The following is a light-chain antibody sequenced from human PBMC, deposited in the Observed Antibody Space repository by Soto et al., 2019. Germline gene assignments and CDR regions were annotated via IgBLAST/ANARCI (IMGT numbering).Light chain of an antibody. V-gene: IGKV3-11*01. Sequence: DTVLTQSPATLSLSPGERATLSCKSSQSVSSYLAWYQQRPGQAPRLLIYDASNRATGIPARFSGSGSGTDFTLTISSLEAEDFAVYYCQQRSNWPPITLGQGTRLEIK. J-gene: IGKJ5*01. CDR3: QQRSNWPPIT. CDR1: QSVSSY. CDR2: DAS.